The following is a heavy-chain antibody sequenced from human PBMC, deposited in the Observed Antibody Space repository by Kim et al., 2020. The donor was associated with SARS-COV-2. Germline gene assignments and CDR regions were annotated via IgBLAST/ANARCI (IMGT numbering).Heavy chain of an antibody. CDR2: IIPIFGTA. J-gene: IGHJ4*02. CDR1: GGTFSSYA. CDR3: ARGGYSYGFADY. Sequence: SVKVSCKASGGTFSSYAISWVRQAPGQGLEWIGGIIPIFGTANYAQKFQGRVTITADESTSTAYMELSSLRSEDTAVYYCARGGYSYGFADYWGQGTLVTVSS. V-gene: IGHV1-69*13. D-gene: IGHD5-18*01.